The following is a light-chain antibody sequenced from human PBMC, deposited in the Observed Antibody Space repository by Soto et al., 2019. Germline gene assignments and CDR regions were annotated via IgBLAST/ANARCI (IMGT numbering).Light chain of an antibody. Sequence: EIVMTQSPATLSVSPGERATLSCRASQSVSTYLAWYQQKPGQAPRLLIYDASNRATGIPARFSGSRSATDFTLTISSLEPEDFAVYYCQQRSSWITFGQGTRLEI. V-gene: IGKV3-11*01. CDR1: QSVSTY. CDR2: DAS. J-gene: IGKJ5*01. CDR3: QQRSSWIT.